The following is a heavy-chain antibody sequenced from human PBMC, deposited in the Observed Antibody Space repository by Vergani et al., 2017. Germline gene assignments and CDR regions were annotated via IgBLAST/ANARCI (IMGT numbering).Heavy chain of an antibody. CDR3: ARDGFQLRFLEWLSTTYYYYYMDV. Sequence: QVQLVQSGAEVKKPGASVKVSCKASGYTFTSYGISWVRQAPGQGLEWMGWISAYNGNSNYAQKLQGRLTMTTDTSTSTAYMELRSLRSDDTAVYYCARDGFQLRFLEWLSTTYYYYYMDVWGKG. D-gene: IGHD3-3*01. CDR2: ISAYNGNS. V-gene: IGHV1-18*01. CDR1: GYTFTSYG. J-gene: IGHJ6*03.